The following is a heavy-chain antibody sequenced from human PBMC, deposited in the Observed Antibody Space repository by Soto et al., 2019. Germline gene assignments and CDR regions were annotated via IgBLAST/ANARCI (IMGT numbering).Heavy chain of an antibody. D-gene: IGHD2-2*01. CDR1: GGSISSGGYY. Sequence: PSETLSLTCTVSGGSISSGGYYWSWIRQHPGKGLEWIGYIYYSGNTYYNPSLKGRLTISVDTSENQFSLKLSSVTAADTAVYYCARTDIVIVPVDTGYIYYYRKFDYWGQGTLVTVSS. V-gene: IGHV4-31*03. J-gene: IGHJ4*02. CDR3: ARTDIVIVPVDTGYIYYYRKFDY. CDR2: IYYSGNT.